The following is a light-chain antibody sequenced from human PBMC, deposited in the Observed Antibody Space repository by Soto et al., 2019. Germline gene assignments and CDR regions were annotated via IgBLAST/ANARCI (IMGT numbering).Light chain of an antibody. J-gene: IGKJ1*01. Sequence: EIVLTQSPGTLSLSPGERATLSCRASQSVSISYLAWYQQKPGQAPRLLIYGASSRATGIPDRISGSGSGTDFTLTISRLEPEDFAVYYCQQYGSSPGWTFGQGTKVEIK. V-gene: IGKV3-20*01. CDR1: QSVSISY. CDR3: QQYGSSPGWT. CDR2: GAS.